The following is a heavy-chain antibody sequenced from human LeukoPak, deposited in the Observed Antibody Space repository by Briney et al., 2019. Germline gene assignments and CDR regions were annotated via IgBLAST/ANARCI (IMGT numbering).Heavy chain of an antibody. V-gene: IGHV4-59*01. D-gene: IGHD6-6*01. CDR3: ALAARRSAPFDY. CDR1: GGSIITYF. Sequence: SETLSLTCTVSGGSIITYFCTWIRQPPGKGLEWIGYVSNSGSTNYSPSLKSRVTISVDTSKNQFSLKLNSLTPADTAVYYCALAARRSAPFDYWGQGTLVTVSS. J-gene: IGHJ4*02. CDR2: VSNSGST.